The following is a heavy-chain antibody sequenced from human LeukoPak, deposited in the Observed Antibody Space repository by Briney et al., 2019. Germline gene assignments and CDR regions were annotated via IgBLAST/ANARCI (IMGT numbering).Heavy chain of an antibody. D-gene: IGHD3-10*01. CDR1: GVSITSSDYF. CDR2: VYDTGST. J-gene: IGHJ6*02. V-gene: IGHV4-39*07. Sequence: SETLSLTCIVSGVSITSSDYFWGWIRQPPGKGLEWIGSVYDTGSTYYNPSLKSRVTISVDTSKNQFSLKLSSVTAADTAVYYCARRSITMVRGVHGPHGMDVWGQGTTVTVSS. CDR3: ARRSITMVRGVHGPHGMDV.